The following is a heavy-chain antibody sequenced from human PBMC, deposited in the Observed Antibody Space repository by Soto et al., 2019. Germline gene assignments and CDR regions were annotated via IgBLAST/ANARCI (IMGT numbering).Heavy chain of an antibody. V-gene: IGHV4-4*07. D-gene: IGHD5-18*01. CDR2: IYTSGST. CDR3: ARDPYSYGPPYYYYGMDV. CDR1: GGSISSYY. Sequence: ASETLSLTCTVSGGSISSYYWSWIRQPAGKGLEWIGRIYTSGSTNYNPSLKSRVTMSVDTSKNQFSLKLSSVTAADTAVYYCARDPYSYGPPYYYYGMDVWGQGTTVTVSS. J-gene: IGHJ6*02.